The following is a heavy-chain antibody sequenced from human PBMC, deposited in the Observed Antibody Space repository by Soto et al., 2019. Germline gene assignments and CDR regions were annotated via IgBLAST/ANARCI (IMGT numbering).Heavy chain of an antibody. D-gene: IGHD3-16*01. CDR1: GGTFSNHW. Sequence: SQRLSRAVAGGTFSNHWGSWISQEPGKGLEWVARINQDGSEKYYVDSVRGRFTISRDNAKNSLYLQMNSLRAEDTAIYYCARGWSPWGVDLDYWGQGSLVTVSS. CDR3: ARGWSPWGVDLDY. V-gene: IGHV3-7*01. CDR2: INQDGSEK. J-gene: IGHJ4*02.